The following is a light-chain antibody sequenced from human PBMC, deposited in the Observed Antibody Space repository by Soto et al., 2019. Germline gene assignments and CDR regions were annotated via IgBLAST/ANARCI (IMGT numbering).Light chain of an antibody. V-gene: IGLV2-14*01. CDR2: EVS. CDR1: SSDVGGYNY. CDR3: SSYTSSSTPLV. Sequence: QSALTQPASLSGSPVQSITISCTGTSSDVGGYNYVAWYQQHPGKAPKLMSYEVSNRPSGVSNRFSGSNSGNTSSLTISGLQAEDEADYYCSSYTSSSTPLVFGGGTKLTVL. J-gene: IGLJ3*02.